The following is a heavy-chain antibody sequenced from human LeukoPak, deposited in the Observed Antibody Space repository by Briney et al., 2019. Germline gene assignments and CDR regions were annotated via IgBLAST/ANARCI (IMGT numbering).Heavy chain of an antibody. CDR1: GFTFSSYA. J-gene: IGHJ4*02. CDR2: ISGSGGST. Sequence: SGGSLRLSCAASGFTFSSYAMSWVRQAPGKGLEWVSAISGSGGSTYYADSVKGRFTISRDNSKNTLYLQMNSLRAEDTAVYYCAKDAGYCSSTSCPSDYWGQGTLVTVSS. CDR3: AKDAGYCSSTSCPSDY. D-gene: IGHD2-2*01. V-gene: IGHV3-23*01.